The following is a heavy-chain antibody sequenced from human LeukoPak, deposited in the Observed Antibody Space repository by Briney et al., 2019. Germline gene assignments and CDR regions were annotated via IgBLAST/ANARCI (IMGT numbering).Heavy chain of an antibody. Sequence: ASVKVSCKASGYTFTSYYMHWVRQAPGQGLEWMGIINPSGGSTSYAQKFQGRVTMTRDMSTSTVYMELSSLRSEDTAVYYCARVKKERPLRAYYMDVWGRGTTVTVS. CDR3: ARVKKERPLRAYYMDV. D-gene: IGHD4-17*01. CDR2: INPSGGST. CDR1: GYTFTSYY. V-gene: IGHV1-46*01. J-gene: IGHJ6*03.